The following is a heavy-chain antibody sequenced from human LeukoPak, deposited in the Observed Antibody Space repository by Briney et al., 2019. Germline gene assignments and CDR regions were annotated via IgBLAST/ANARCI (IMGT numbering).Heavy chain of an antibody. Sequence: GESLKVSCKGSGYSFTSYWTGWVRQMPGKGLEWMGIIYPGDSDTRYSPSFQGQVTISADKSISTAYLQWSSLKASDTAMYYCARGEGLYGDYAGYWGQGTLVTVSS. J-gene: IGHJ4*02. D-gene: IGHD4-17*01. CDR3: ARGEGLYGDYAGY. V-gene: IGHV5-51*01. CDR1: GYSFTSYW. CDR2: IYPGDSDT.